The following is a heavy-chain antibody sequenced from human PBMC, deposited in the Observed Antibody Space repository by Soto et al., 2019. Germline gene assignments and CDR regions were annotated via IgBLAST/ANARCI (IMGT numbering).Heavy chain of an antibody. V-gene: IGHV3-30*18. Sequence: PGGSLRLSCAASGFTFSSNGMHWVRQAPGKGLEWVAIISYDGSNKYYGDSVKGRFTISRDNSKNTLYLQMNSLRAEDTAVYYCAKGKGDFTNYVFDYWGQGTLVTVSS. CDR1: GFTFSSNG. J-gene: IGHJ4*02. CDR3: AKGKGDFTNYVFDY. D-gene: IGHD4-4*01. CDR2: ISYDGSNK.